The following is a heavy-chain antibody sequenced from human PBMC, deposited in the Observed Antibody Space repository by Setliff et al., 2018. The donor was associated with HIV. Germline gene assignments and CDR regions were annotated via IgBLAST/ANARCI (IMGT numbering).Heavy chain of an antibody. V-gene: IGHV3-49*03. CDR2: IKSKTFGGTT. D-gene: IGHD7-27*01. CDR3: SRLITGDGYFYYYGMDV. Sequence: GSLRLSCVASGFAFSDFYMSWIRQAPGKGLEWVGFIKSKTFGGTTEYAASVKGRVTISRDDSKSIAYLQMSSLKTEDTAVYYCSRLITGDGYFYYYGMDVWGQGTTVTVSS. J-gene: IGHJ6*02. CDR1: GFAFSDFY.